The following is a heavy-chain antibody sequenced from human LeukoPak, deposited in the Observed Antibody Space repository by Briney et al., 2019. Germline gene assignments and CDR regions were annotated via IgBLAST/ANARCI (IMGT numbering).Heavy chain of an antibody. D-gene: IGHD6-13*01. CDR1: GFTFDDYA. V-gene: IGHV3-9*01. Sequence: TGGSLRLSCAASGFTFDDYAMHWVRQVPGKGLGWVSGINWNSDSIGYADSVKGRFTTSRDNAKNSLYLQMNSLRAEDTAVYYCARAYSSSWLDYWGQGTLVTVSS. CDR2: INWNSDSI. J-gene: IGHJ4*02. CDR3: ARAYSSSWLDY.